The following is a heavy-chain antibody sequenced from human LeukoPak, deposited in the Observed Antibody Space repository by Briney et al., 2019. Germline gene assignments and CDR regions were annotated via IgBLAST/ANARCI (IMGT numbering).Heavy chain of an antibody. CDR3: STHNNESYSRVRN. J-gene: IGHJ4*02. CDR1: GFTFSSYW. V-gene: IGHV3-74*01. CDR2: INGDGSST. Sequence: GGSLRLSCAASGFTFSSYWMYWVRQAPGKGLVWVSRINGDGSSTTYADSVKGRFTMSRDNAENTLYLQMNSLRVEDTAVYYCSTHNNESYSRVRNWGQGTLVTVSS. D-gene: IGHD1-26*01.